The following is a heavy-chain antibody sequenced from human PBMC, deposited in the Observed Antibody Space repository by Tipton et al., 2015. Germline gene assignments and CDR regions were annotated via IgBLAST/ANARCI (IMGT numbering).Heavy chain of an antibody. CDR1: GGSISSGSHF. CDR3: ARGNTGWPRYFDL. J-gene: IGHJ2*01. CDR2: IFYSGST. D-gene: IGHD6-19*01. V-gene: IGHV4-61*01. Sequence: TPSLTCTVSGGSISSGSHFWSWIRQPPGKRLEWIGYIFYSGSTYYNPSLKSRVTISIDTSKHQFSLRLSSVTPADTAVYYCARGNTGWPRYFDLWGRGTLAVVSS.